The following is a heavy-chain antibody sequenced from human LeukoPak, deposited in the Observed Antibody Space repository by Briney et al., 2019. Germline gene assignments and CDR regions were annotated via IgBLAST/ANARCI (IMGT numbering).Heavy chain of an antibody. V-gene: IGHV1-24*01. J-gene: IGHJ3*02. Sequence: ASVKASCKVSGYSLTELSMHWVRQAPGKGLEWVGGFSPGDGETIYAQRFQGRVTMTEATSTDTAYMELRSLTYEDTAVYYCATRLGEFSSRDAFNIWGQETMVTVSS. CDR1: GYSLTELS. D-gene: IGHD3-16*02. CDR2: FSPGDGET. CDR3: ATRLGEFSSRDAFNI.